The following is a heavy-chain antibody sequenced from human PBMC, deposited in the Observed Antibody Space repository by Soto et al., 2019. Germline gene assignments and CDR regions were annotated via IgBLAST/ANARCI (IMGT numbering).Heavy chain of an antibody. CDR3: ARDVNWNDPPTFNWFDP. D-gene: IGHD1-1*01. CDR1: GFTFSSYS. CDR2: ISSSSSYI. J-gene: IGHJ5*02. V-gene: IGHV3-21*01. Sequence: PGGSLRLSCAASGFTFSSYSMNWVRQAPGKGLEWVSSISSSSSYIYYADSVKGRFTISRDNAKNSLYLQMNSLRAEDTAVYYCARDVNWNDPPTFNWFDPWGQGTLVTVS.